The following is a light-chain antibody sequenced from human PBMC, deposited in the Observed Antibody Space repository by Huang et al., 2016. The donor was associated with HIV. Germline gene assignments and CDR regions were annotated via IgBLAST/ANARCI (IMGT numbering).Light chain of an antibody. J-gene: IGKJ1*01. CDR2: WAS. CDR1: QGLLYKSTNKTY. V-gene: IGKV4-1*01. Sequence: IVMTQSPYSLTMSLGERATINCKSSQGLLYKSTNKTYLAWYQQKPGQPPKLLIYWASTRESGVPARFNGSGSGTDFTLTISGLQAEDAAVYYCHQYYDTPQTFGQGTKVEVK. CDR3: HQYYDTPQT.